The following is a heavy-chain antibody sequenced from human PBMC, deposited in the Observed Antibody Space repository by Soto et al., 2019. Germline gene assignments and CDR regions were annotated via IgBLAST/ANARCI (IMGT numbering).Heavy chain of an antibody. CDR3: AKENRANPAA. CDR1: GFIFRDWF. Sequence: HLVESGGALVKPGGSLRLSCAASGFIFRDWFMSWIRQAPGKGLEWISYISKDSGRATRYADCVKGRFTITRDNAKNSRFLQMNTLTVEDPAVYYCAKENRANPAAWGQGTQFTVSS. D-gene: IGHD5-12*01. CDR2: ISKDSGRAT. J-gene: IGHJ5*02. V-gene: IGHV3-11*01.